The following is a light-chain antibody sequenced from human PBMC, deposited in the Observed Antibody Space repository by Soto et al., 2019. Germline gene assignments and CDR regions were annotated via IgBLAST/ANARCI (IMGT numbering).Light chain of an antibody. CDR2: DDN. CDR3: SSCAGMIPVV. Sequence: QSALTQTASVSGSPGQSITMSCTGSRSDVGGYNLVSWYQQHPGKAPKLLISDDNKRPSGVSDRFSGSKSGNTASLTISGLPAEDEGDYYCSSCAGMIPVVFGGGTKLTVL. CDR1: RSDVGGYNL. V-gene: IGLV2-23*01. J-gene: IGLJ2*01.